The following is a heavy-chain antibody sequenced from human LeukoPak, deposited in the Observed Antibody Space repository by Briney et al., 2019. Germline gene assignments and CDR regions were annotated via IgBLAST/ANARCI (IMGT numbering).Heavy chain of an antibody. Sequence: ASVKVSCKASGYTFTGYYMHWVRQAPGQGLEWMGWINPNSGGTNYAQKFQGRVTMTRVTSISTAYMELSRLRSDDTAVYYCARDDYGGNSGVDYWGQGTLVTVSS. J-gene: IGHJ4*02. D-gene: IGHD4-23*01. CDR2: INPNSGGT. V-gene: IGHV1-2*02. CDR3: ARDDYGGNSGVDY. CDR1: GYTFTGYY.